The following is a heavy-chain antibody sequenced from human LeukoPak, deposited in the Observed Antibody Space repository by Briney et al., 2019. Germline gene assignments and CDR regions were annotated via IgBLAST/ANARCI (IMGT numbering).Heavy chain of an antibody. CDR2: INHRGIT. V-gene: IGHV4-34*01. CDR1: GGSFSDYY. Sequence: SETLSLTGVVYGGSFSDYYWSWIRQPPGKGLEWIGEINHRGITNYNPSLTSRVTISVDTSKNQFSLNLTSLTAADTAVYYCARRSTSCLDYWGQGTLVTVSS. D-gene: IGHD2-2*01. CDR3: ARRSTSCLDY. J-gene: IGHJ4*02.